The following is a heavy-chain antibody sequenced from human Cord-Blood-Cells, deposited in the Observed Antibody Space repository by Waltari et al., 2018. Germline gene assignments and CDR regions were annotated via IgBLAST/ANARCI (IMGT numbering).Heavy chain of an antibody. CDR1: GGSISSYY. Sequence: QVQLQESGPGLVKPSETLSLTCTVSGGSISSYYWSWIRQPPGKGLEWIGYIYYSGSTNDNPSLKSRVTISVDTSKNQFSLKLSSVTAADTAVYYCARDQLGIYYYYGMDVWGQGTTVTVSS. V-gene: IGHV4-59*01. CDR2: IYYSGST. J-gene: IGHJ6*02. D-gene: IGHD7-27*01. CDR3: ARDQLGIYYYYGMDV.